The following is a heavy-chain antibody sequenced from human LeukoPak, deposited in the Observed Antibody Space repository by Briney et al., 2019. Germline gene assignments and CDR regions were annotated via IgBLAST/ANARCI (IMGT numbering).Heavy chain of an antibody. J-gene: IGHJ4*02. V-gene: IGHV1-8*01. CDR3: ARGTRDYDILTGYSKPRFDY. Sequence: ASVKVSCKASGYTFTSYHINWVRQATGQGLEWMGWMNPNSGNTAYAQKFQGRVTMTRNTSTSTAYMELSSLRSDDTAVYYCARGTRDYDILTGYSKPRFDYWGQGTLVTVSS. D-gene: IGHD3-9*01. CDR1: GYTFTSYH. CDR2: MNPNSGNT.